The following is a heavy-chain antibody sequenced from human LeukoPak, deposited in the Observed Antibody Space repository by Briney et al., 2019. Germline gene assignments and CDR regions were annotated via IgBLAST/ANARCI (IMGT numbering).Heavy chain of an antibody. CDR3: ARGGFYFDH. CDR1: GGCISSGGYS. Sequence: PSQTLSLTCAVSGGCISSGGYSWSWIRQPPGKGLEWIGYIYHSGSTYYNPSLKSRVTISVDRSKNQFSLKLSSVTAADTAVYYCARGGFYFDHWGQGTLVTVSS. J-gene: IGHJ4*02. V-gene: IGHV4-30-2*01. CDR2: IYHSGST.